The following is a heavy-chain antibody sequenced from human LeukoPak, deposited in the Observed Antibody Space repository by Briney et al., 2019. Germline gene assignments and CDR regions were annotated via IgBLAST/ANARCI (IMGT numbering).Heavy chain of an antibody. D-gene: IGHD6-19*01. CDR3: ARVGTGYSSGWYVDY. V-gene: IGHV1-69*04. J-gene: IGHJ4*02. CDR2: IIPILGIA. Sequence: SVKVSCKASGGTFSSYAISWVRQAPGQGLEWMGRIIPILGIANYAQKFQGRVTITADKSTSTAYMELSSLRSEDTAVYYCARVGTGYSSGWYVDYWGQGTLVTVSX. CDR1: GGTFSSYA.